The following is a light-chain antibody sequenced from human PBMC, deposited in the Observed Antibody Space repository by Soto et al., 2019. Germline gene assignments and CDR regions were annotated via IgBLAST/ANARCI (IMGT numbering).Light chain of an antibody. CDR2: GAS. CDR1: QSIRRK. Sequence: EIVMTQSPATLSVSPGERATLSCRASQSIRRKLAWYQQKPGQAPRLLIYGASTRATGIPARFSGSGSGTEFTLTISSLQSEDFAVYYCQQYYNWPPLTFGGGTKVEIK. CDR3: QQYYNWPPLT. J-gene: IGKJ4*01. V-gene: IGKV3-15*01.